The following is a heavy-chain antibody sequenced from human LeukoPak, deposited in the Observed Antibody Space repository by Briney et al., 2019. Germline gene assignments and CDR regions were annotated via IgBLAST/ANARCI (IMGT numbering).Heavy chain of an antibody. V-gene: IGHV3-30*02. Sequence: GGSLRLSCQTSGFVFSNHGMHWVRQAPGKGLEWVAFVRFDGSNEYYADTVKGRFTISRDNSRNTLYLRMNSLRAEDTGVYSCAKDSNSGYVSVGPDYWGLGTLVTVSS. D-gene: IGHD3-22*01. CDR3: AKDSNSGYVSVGPDY. J-gene: IGHJ4*02. CDR1: GFVFSNHG. CDR2: VRFDGSNE.